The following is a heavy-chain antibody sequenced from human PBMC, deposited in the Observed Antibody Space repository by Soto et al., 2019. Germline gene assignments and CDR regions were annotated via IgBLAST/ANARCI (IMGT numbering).Heavy chain of an antibody. D-gene: IGHD4-17*01. CDR3: AIDFQTYGDYAPEYSHH. CDR1: GYTFTSYG. CDR2: ISAYNGNT. V-gene: IGHV1-18*01. Sequence: ASVKVSCKASGYTFTSYGISWVRQAPGQGLEWMGWISAYNGNTNYAQKLQGRVTMTTDTSTSTAYMELRSLRSDDTAVYYCAIDFQTYGDYAPEYSHHWGQATLLT. J-gene: IGHJ1*01.